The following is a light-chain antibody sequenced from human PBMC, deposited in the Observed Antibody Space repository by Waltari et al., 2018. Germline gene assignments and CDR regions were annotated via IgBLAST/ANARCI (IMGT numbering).Light chain of an antibody. Sequence: DVQMTQSPSSLSASVGDTVTITCRASQTISRYLNWYHQQPGKAPKLLIYAATTLQSEVPSRFTGSGSGTDFTLTISSVQPEDFVTYYCQQSYSTPRTFGQGTKLDIK. CDR3: QQSYSTPRT. J-gene: IGKJ2*01. V-gene: IGKV1-39*01. CDR1: QTISRY. CDR2: AAT.